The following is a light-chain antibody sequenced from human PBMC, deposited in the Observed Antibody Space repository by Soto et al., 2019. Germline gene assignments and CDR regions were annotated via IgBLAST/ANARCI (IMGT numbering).Light chain of an antibody. V-gene: IGKV2-28*01. CDR3: AQGLATPFT. J-gene: IGKJ4*01. CDR2: LGS. Sequence: EIVLPQSPLSLPVTPGEPASISCRSSRNLLHSNGYYYLDWYLQKPGQSPQLLLYLGSNRASGVPDRFSGSGSGTDFTLTISRVEAEDVGVYFCAQGLATPFTFGGGTKVDIK. CDR1: RNLLHSNGYYY.